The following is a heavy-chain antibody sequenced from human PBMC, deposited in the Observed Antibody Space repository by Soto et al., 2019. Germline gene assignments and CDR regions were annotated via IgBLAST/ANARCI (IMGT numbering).Heavy chain of an antibody. D-gene: IGHD3-10*01. Sequence: PGGSLRLSCAASGITVTHYAMGLVRQAPGKGLEWVSSISGSGGSTYYADSVKGRFTISRDGSKNQFYLELASVTAADTAVYYCARGSYGAGSDHWGQGILVTVSS. CDR2: ISGSGGST. CDR3: ARGSYGAGSDH. V-gene: IGHV3-23*01. CDR1: GITVTHYA. J-gene: IGHJ4*02.